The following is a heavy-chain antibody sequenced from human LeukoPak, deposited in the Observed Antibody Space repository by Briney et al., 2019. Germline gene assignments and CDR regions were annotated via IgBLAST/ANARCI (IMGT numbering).Heavy chain of an antibody. CDR3: ARDGGRFEQLAGGYYYYYMDV. J-gene: IGHJ6*03. CDR2: ISYDGSNK. D-gene: IGHD6-6*01. V-gene: IGHV3-30-3*01. Sequence: GGSLRLSCAASGFTFSSYAMHWVRQAPGKGLEWVAVISYDGSNKYYADSVKGRFTISRDNSKNTLYLQMNSLRAEDTAVYYCARDGGRFEQLAGGYYYYYMDVWGKGTRPPSP. CDR1: GFTFSSYA.